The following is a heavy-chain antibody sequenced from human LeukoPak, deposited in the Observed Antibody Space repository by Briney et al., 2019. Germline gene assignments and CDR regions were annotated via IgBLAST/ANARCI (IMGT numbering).Heavy chain of an antibody. CDR1: GYTFISYG. D-gene: IGHD5-12*01. Sequence: GSVKVSCKASGYTFISYGISWVRQAPGQGLEWMGWISAYNGNTNYAQKVQGRVTMTTDTSTSTAYMEMRSLRSDDTAVYYCAREGDRGYGCYYYYGMDVGGKGTTVTVSS. J-gene: IGHJ6*04. CDR3: AREGDRGYGCYYYYGMDV. CDR2: ISAYNGNT. V-gene: IGHV1-18*04.